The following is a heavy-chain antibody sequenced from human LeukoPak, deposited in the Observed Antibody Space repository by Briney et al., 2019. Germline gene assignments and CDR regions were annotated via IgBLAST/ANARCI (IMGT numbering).Heavy chain of an antibody. CDR3: ARRSKRGYYYYYMDV. CDR1: GGSFSGYY. J-gene: IGHJ6*03. D-gene: IGHD3-16*01. V-gene: IGHV4-34*01. CDR2: INHSGST. Sequence: SETLSLTCAVYGGSFSGYYWSWIRQPPGKGLEWIGEINHSGSTNYNPSLKSRVTISVDTSKNQFSLKLSSVTAADTAVYYCARRSKRGYYYYYMDVWGKGTTVTVSS.